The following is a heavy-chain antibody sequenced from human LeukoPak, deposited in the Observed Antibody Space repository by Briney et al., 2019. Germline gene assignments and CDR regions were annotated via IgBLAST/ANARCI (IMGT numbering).Heavy chain of an antibody. CDR3: AKESGALGAPLYDY. D-gene: IGHD4/OR15-4a*01. V-gene: IGHV3-23*01. CDR2: ISANGGGT. Sequence: GGSLRLSCGASGFIFRNYAMSWVRQAPGEGLEWVSGISANGGGTYYADSVKGRFTISRDNSKNMWYLQMNSLRAEDTAVYYCAKESGALGAPLYDYWGQGTLVTGSS. CDR1: GFIFRNYA. J-gene: IGHJ4*02.